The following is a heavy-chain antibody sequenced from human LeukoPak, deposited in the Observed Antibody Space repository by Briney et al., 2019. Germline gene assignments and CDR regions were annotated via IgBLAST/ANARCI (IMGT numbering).Heavy chain of an antibody. CDR3: ARYDNRAYYAFDV. V-gene: IGHV4-28*05. J-gene: IGHJ3*01. CDR2: IYYNGNV. D-gene: IGHD3-22*01. Sequence: PSDTLSLTCGVSGYSISSSHWWGWIRQPPGKGLEYIGYIYYNGNVYYNPSLRSRVTMSVDTSKNQFSLKLSSVIAVDSAVYYCARYDNRAYYAFDVWGQGTMVTVSS. CDR1: GYSISSSHW.